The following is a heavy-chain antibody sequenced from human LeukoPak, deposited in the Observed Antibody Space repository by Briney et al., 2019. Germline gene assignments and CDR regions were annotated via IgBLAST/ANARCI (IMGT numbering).Heavy chain of an antibody. CDR3: AREKPEACYSGCDCASFDY. Sequence: PGGSLRLSCAASGFTFSDHYMDWVRQAPGKGLEWVGRTRNKANSYTTEYAASVKGRFTISRDDSKNSLYLQMNSLKTEDTAVYYCAREKPEACYSGCDCASFDYWGQGTLVTVSS. CDR1: GFTFSDHY. D-gene: IGHD5-12*01. J-gene: IGHJ4*02. CDR2: TRNKANSYTT. V-gene: IGHV3-72*01.